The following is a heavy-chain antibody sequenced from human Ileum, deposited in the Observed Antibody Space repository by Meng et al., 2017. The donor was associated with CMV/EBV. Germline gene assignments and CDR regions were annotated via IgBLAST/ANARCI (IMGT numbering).Heavy chain of an antibody. V-gene: IGHV3-33*05. Sequence: GESLKISCAASGFSFTSHGMHWVRQAPGKGLEWVAIISYDGSYKYYADSVKGRFTISRDNAKNSVYLQMNSLRAEDTAVYYCVRDVGWQQFDYWGQGTLVTVSS. CDR3: VRDVGWQQFDY. CDR1: GFSFTSHG. J-gene: IGHJ4*02. D-gene: IGHD5-24*01. CDR2: ISYDGSYK.